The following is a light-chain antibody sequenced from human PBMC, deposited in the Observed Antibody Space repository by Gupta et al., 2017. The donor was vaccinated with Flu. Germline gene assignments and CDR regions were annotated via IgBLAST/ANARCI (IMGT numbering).Light chain of an antibody. J-gene: IGLJ3*02. CDR2: EVS. CDR1: SSDVGGYNY. V-gene: IGLV2-14*01. CDR3: NSDTSSSTRV. Sequence: QSALTQPASVSGSPGQSITISCTGTSSDVGGYNYVSWYHQHPGKAPNLMIYEVSNRPAGVATRFSGSKSGNTASLTISGRKEEDEADYYCNSDTSSSTRVFGGGTKLTVL.